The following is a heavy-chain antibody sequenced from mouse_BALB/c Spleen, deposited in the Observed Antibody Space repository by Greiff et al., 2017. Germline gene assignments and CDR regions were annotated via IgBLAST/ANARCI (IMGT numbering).Heavy chain of an antibody. V-gene: IGHV1-9*01. D-gene: IGHD2-1*01. CDR1: GYTFSSYW. CDR2: ILPGSGST. Sequence: QVQLQQSGAELMKPGASVKISCKATGYTFSSYWLEWVKQRPGHGLEWIGEILPGSGSTNYNEKFKGKATFTADTSSNTAYMQLSSLTSEDSAVYDGERSGDGTGGFDYWGQGTLVTVSA. CDR3: ERSGDGTGGFDY. J-gene: IGHJ3*01.